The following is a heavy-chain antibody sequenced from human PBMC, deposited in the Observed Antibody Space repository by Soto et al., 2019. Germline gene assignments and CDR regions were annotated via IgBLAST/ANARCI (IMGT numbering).Heavy chain of an antibody. V-gene: IGHV4-34*01. CDR3: ARGQEGVVATH. J-gene: IGHJ4*02. D-gene: IGHD5-12*01. CDR1: GGSLSGYY. Sequence: QVQLQQWGAGLPKPSETLSLTCVVYGGSLSGYYWSWIRQPPGKGLEWIGEIKDGGLTNYSPSLKSRATISADTPKNQFSLKLHSVTAADRAVYYCARGQEGVVATHWDQGTLVTVSS. CDR2: IKDGGLT.